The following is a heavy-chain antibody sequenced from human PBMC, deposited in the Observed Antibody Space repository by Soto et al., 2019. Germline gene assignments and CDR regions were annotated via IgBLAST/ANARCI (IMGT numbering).Heavy chain of an antibody. J-gene: IGHJ4*02. Sequence: SETLSLTCAVSGGSISSSNWWSWVRQPPGKGPEWIGEIYHSGSTNYNPSLKSRVTISVDKSKNQFSLKLSSVTAADTAVYYCARVGSSIAAAGHTDYWGQGTLVTVSS. CDR1: GGSISSSNW. D-gene: IGHD6-13*01. V-gene: IGHV4-4*02. CDR3: ARVGSSIAAAGHTDY. CDR2: IYHSGST.